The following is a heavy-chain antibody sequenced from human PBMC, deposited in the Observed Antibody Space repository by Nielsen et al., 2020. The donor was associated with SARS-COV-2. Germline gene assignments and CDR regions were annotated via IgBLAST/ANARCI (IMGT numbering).Heavy chain of an antibody. CDR2: ISAYNVNT. CDR1: GYTFTSYG. Sequence: ASVKVSCKASGYTFTSYGISWVRQAPGQGLEWMGWISAYNVNTNYAQKLQGRVTMTTDTSTSTAYMELRSLRSDDTAVYYCARQGPYSSSWYVVYYFDYWGQGTLVTVSS. CDR3: ARQGPYSSSWYVVYYFDY. J-gene: IGHJ4*02. V-gene: IGHV1-18*01. D-gene: IGHD6-13*01.